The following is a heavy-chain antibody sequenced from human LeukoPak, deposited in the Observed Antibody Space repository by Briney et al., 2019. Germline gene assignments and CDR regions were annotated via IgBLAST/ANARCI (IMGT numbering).Heavy chain of an antibody. Sequence: SETLSLTCTVSGGSISSNSYYWGWIRQPPGKRLEWIGRIYYSGSTYYNPSLKSRVTISADTSKNQFSLKLSSVTAADTAVYYCARRYYYDSSGYYYYLDYWGQGTLVTVSS. CDR3: ARRYYYDSSGYYYYLDY. D-gene: IGHD3-22*01. CDR1: GGSISSNSYY. CDR2: IYYSGST. V-gene: IGHV4-39*01. J-gene: IGHJ4*02.